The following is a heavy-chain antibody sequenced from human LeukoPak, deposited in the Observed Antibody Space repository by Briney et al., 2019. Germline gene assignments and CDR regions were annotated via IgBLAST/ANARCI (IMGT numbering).Heavy chain of an antibody. Sequence: SETLSLTCTVSGGSISNTNYYWIWIRQPPGKGLECIGYIYYSGSTYYNPSLKSRVTMSVDTSKNQFSLNLSSVTAADTAVYYCARDLRRGGRDAFDIWGQGTMVTVSS. CDR2: IYYSGST. V-gene: IGHV4-30-4*08. J-gene: IGHJ3*02. CDR1: GGSISNTNYY. CDR3: ARDLRRGGRDAFDI. D-gene: IGHD3-16*01.